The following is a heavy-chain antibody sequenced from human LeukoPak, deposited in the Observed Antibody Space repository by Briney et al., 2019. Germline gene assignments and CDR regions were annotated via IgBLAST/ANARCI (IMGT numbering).Heavy chain of an antibody. CDR1: GFTFSSYG. CDR3: ARYFGGLRGF. J-gene: IGHJ4*02. D-gene: IGHD3-10*01. V-gene: IGHV3-30*03. CDR2: FSYDGTNK. Sequence: GGSLRLSCAASGFTFSSYGMHWVRQAPGKGLEWVAVFSYDGTNKYYADSVKGRFTISRDNSKNTLSLQMNSLRAEDTAVYYCARYFGGLRGFWGQGTLVTVSS.